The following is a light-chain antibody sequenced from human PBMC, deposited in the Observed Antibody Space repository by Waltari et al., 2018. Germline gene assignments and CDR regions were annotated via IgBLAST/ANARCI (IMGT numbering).Light chain of an antibody. Sequence: SCGASQSVSRTLAWYQQKPGQAPRLLIYGASTRATGIPDRFSGGGSGTDFSLTISRLEPEDFAVYYCQHYVRLPATFGQGTKVEIK. CDR2: GAS. CDR3: QHYVRLPAT. CDR1: QSVSRT. J-gene: IGKJ1*01. V-gene: IGKV3-20*01.